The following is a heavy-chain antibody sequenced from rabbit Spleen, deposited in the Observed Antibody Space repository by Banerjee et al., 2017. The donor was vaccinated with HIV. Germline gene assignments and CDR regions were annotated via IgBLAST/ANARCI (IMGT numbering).Heavy chain of an antibody. CDR3: ARDGYSRCWGIILYYFNL. CDR2: ISANSGST. V-gene: IGHV1S45*01. D-gene: IGHD4-1*01. J-gene: IGHJ4*01. CDR1: GFSFISRYW. Sequence: QEQLVESGGGLVQPEGSLTLTCKASGFSFISRYWICWVRQAPGKGLEWIACISANSGSTYDASCAKGRFTISKTSSTTVSLQMTSLTAADTAAYFCARDGYSRCWGIILYYFNLWGPGTLVTVS.